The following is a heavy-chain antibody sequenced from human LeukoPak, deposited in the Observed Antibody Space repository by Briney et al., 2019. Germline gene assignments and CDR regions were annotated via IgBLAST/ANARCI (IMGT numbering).Heavy chain of an antibody. D-gene: IGHD3-22*01. CDR1: GITLSNYG. Sequence: PGGSLRLSGAVSGITLSNYGMSWVRQAPGKGLEWVAGIGGSGGRTNYADSVKGRFTISRDNPKNTLYLQMNSLRAEDTAVHFCAKRGVVIRVILVGFHKEAYYFDSWGQGALVIVSS. J-gene: IGHJ4*02. CDR3: AKRGVVIRVILVGFHKEAYYFDS. V-gene: IGHV3-23*01. CDR2: IGGSGGRT.